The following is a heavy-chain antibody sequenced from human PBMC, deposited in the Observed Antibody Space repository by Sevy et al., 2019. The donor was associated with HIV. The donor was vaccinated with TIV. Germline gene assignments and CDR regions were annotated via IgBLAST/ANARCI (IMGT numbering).Heavy chain of an antibody. D-gene: IGHD5-12*01. CDR2: IHSTGST. V-gene: IGHV4-4*07. CDR3: ARDSGYDQNFDY. Sequence: SEPLSLTCTVSGGSITSYYWSWIRQHAGKGLEWIGRIHSTGSTNNNHSLKSRVTMSVDTSKNQFSLRLSSVTAADTAVYHCARDSGYDQNFDYWGQGTLVHVSS. J-gene: IGHJ4*02. CDR1: GGSITSYY.